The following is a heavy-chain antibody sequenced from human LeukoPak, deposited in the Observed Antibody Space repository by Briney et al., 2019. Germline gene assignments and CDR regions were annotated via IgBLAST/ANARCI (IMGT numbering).Heavy chain of an antibody. V-gene: IGHV6-1*01. CDR3: ARGKYTSFDN. D-gene: IGHD2-2*01. CDR2: KYYRSKWSF. J-gene: IGHJ4*02. CDR1: GDSLITNGVA. Sequence: SQTLSLTCDISGDSLITNGVAWIRNTQSTSRDLEWLGWKYYRSKWSFEYAVSVKSRLSINADTSKNQFSLHLTCVTPEDTAVYYCARGKYTSFDNWGQGTLVTVSS.